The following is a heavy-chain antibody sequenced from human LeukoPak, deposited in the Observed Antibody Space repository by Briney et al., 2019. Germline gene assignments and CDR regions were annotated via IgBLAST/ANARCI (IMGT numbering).Heavy chain of an antibody. D-gene: IGHD6-19*01. J-gene: IGHJ4*02. CDR3: TRAVAGHPD. CDR2: INHSGYT. CDR1: GVPFSNYY. Sequence: SETLSLTCGVSGVPFSNYYWSWVRQSQTQGLEWIGEINHSGYTNYNPSLKSRVTMSIDTSKNQFSLKLTSVTAADAGVYYCTRAVAGHPDWGQGTLVTVSS. V-gene: IGHV4-34*01.